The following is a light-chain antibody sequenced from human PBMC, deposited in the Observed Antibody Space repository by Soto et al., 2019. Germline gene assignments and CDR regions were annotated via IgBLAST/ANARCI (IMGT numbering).Light chain of an antibody. CDR3: QQYDNLPFT. CDR1: QDISNY. V-gene: IGKV1-33*01. Sequence: DIQMTQSPSSLSASVGDRVTITCQASQDISNYLNWYQQKPGKAPKLLIYDASKLETGVPSRFSGSGSVTDFTFTISSLQPEDIATYYCQQYDNLPFTFGPGTKVDIK. CDR2: DAS. J-gene: IGKJ3*01.